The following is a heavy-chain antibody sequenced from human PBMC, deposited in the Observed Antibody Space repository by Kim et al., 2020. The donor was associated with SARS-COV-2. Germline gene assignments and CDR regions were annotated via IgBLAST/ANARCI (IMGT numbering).Heavy chain of an antibody. V-gene: IGHV4-34*01. CDR2: INHSGST. Sequence: SETLSLTCAVYGGSFSGYYWSWIRQPPGKGLEWIGEINHSGSTNYNPSLKSRVTISVDTSKNQFSLKLSSVTAADTAVFYCARWRGWSGWWGADWFDPWGQGTRATVPS. D-gene: IGHD6-19*01. CDR3: ARWRGWSGWWGADWFDP. CDR1: GGSFSGYY. J-gene: IGHJ5*02.